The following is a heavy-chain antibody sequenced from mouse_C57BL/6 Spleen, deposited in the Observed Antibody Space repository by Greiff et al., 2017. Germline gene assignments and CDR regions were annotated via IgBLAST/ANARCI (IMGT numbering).Heavy chain of an antibody. CDR2: ISYSGST. CDR3: ARFNYGSSYDWYFDV. CDR1: GYSITSDY. J-gene: IGHJ1*03. V-gene: IGHV3-8*01. D-gene: IGHD1-1*01. Sequence: DVKLVESGPGLAKPSQTLSLTCSVTGYSITSDYWNWIRKFPGNKLEYMGYISYSGSTYYNPSLKSRISITRDTSKNQYYLQLNSVTTEDTATYYCARFNYGSSYDWYFDVWGTGTTVTVSS.